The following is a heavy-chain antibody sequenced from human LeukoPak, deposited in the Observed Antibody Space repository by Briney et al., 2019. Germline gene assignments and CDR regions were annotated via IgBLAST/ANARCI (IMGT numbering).Heavy chain of an antibody. CDR1: GFTLSSYA. CDR2: ISYDGSNK. CDR3: ASLDVDTAMVSLHVVY. Sequence: GRSLRLSCAASGFTLSSYAMHWVRQAPGKGLEWVAVISYDGSNKYYADSVKGRFTISRDNSKNTLYLQMNSLRAEDRAVYYCASLDVDTAMVSLHVVYWGQGTLVTVSS. D-gene: IGHD5-18*01. V-gene: IGHV3-30-3*01. J-gene: IGHJ4*02.